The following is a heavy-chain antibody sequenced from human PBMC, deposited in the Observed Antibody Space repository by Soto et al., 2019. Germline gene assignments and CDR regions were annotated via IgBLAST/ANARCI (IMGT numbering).Heavy chain of an antibody. Sequence: GGSLRLSCAASGFTFSSYWMSWVRQAPGKGLEWVANIKQDGSEKYYVDSVKGRFTISRDNAKNSLYLQMNSLRAEDAAVYYCARGVAARLDKYFQHWGQGSLVTVST. CDR1: GFTFSSYW. CDR3: ARGVAARLDKYFQH. V-gene: IGHV3-7*01. J-gene: IGHJ1*01. CDR2: IKQDGSEK. D-gene: IGHD6-6*01.